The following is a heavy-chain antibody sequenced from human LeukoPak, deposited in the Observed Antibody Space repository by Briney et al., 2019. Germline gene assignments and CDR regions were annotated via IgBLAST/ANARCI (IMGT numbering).Heavy chain of an antibody. CDR3: ATYRQVLLPFES. J-gene: IGHJ4*02. CDR2: ISSGGADT. V-gene: IGHV3-23*01. D-gene: IGHD2-8*02. CDR1: GFTFSIYA. Sequence: GGSLRLSCAASGFTFSIYAMSWVRQAPGKGLEWVSLISSGGADTYYADSVKGRFTISRDNSKNTLYLQMNSLRAEDTAIYYCATYRQVLLPFESWGQGTLVTVSS.